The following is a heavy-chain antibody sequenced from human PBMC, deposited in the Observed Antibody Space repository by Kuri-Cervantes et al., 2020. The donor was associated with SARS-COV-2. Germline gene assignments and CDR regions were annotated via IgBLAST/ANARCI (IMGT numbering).Heavy chain of an antibody. CDR3: ARYLDWERGIDS. CDR1: GYTFNIYD. D-gene: IGHD3/OR15-3a*01. Sequence: ASVKVSCKAFGYTFNIYDINWVRQAPGQGLEWMGWINPNSGVTGYAQKFQGRVIMTRDTSRNTAYMELSSLRSEDTAVYFCARYLDWERGIDSWGQGTLGTVSS. V-gene: IGHV1-8*02. J-gene: IGHJ4*02. CDR2: INPNSGVT.